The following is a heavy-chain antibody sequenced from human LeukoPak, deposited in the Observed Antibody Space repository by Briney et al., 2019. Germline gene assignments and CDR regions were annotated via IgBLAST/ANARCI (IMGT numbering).Heavy chain of an antibody. Sequence: PSETLSLTCTVSDGSIIISYYWGWIRPPPGKGLEWIGSIYYSGSTYYNPSLKSRVTISVDTSKNQFSLKLSSVTAADTAVYYCARHVSPGGYSYGYFDYWGQGTLVTVSS. CDR3: ARHVSPGGYSYGYFDY. CDR2: IYYSGST. D-gene: IGHD5-18*01. J-gene: IGHJ4*02. CDR1: DGSIIISYY. V-gene: IGHV4-39*01.